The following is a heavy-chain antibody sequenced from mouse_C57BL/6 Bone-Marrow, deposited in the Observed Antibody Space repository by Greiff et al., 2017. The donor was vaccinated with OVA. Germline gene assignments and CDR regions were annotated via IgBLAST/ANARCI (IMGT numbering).Heavy chain of an antibody. Sequence: QVQLQQPGAELVKPGASVKMSCKASGYTFTSYWITWVKQRPGQGLEWIGDIYPGSGSTNYNEKFKSKATLTVDTSSSTAYMQLSSLTSEDSAVYYCARGGGDYDGVAYWGQGTLVTVSA. J-gene: IGHJ3*01. CDR2: IYPGSGST. D-gene: IGHD2-4*01. CDR1: GYTFTSYW. V-gene: IGHV1-55*01. CDR3: ARGGGDYDGVAY.